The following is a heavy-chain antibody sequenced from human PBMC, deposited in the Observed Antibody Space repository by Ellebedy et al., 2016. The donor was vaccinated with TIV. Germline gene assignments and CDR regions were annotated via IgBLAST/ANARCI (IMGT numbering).Heavy chain of an antibody. Sequence: AASVKVSCKTSGYTFTTYAITWVRQAPGQGLEWMGRISPYDDNTNYAQEFQGSVTMTTDTSTNTAYMELSSLRSDDTAVYYCARDLTAMVTMTYWGQGTLVTVSS. CDR3: ARDLTAMVTMTY. CDR1: GYTFTTYA. D-gene: IGHD5-18*01. J-gene: IGHJ4*02. V-gene: IGHV1-18*01. CDR2: ISPYDDNT.